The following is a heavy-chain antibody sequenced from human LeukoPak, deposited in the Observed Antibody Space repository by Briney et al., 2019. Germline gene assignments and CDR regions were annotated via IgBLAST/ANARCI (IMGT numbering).Heavy chain of an antibody. Sequence: SETLSLTCAVYGGSFSGYYWSWIRQPPGKGLEWIGEINHSGSTNYNPSLKSRVTISVDTSKNQFSLKLSSVTAADTAVYYCARGRGPDYDFWSGYYNGDYYYYYMDVWGKGTTVTVSS. CDR1: GGSFSGYY. D-gene: IGHD3-3*01. CDR3: ARGRGPDYDFWSGYYNGDYYYYYMDV. J-gene: IGHJ6*03. CDR2: INHSGST. V-gene: IGHV4-34*01.